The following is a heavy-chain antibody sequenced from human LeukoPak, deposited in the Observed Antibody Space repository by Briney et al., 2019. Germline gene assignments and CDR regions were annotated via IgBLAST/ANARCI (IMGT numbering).Heavy chain of an antibody. V-gene: IGHV1-69*05. D-gene: IGHD3-3*01. J-gene: IGHJ4*02. CDR1: GGTFSSYA. CDR3: ARAITIFGVALFDY. CDR2: IIPIFGTA. Sequence: SVKVSCKASGGTFSSYAISWVRQAPGQGLEWMGRIIPIFGTANYAQKFQGRVTITTDESTSTAYMELSSLRSEDTAVYYCARAITIFGVALFDYWGQGTLVTVSS.